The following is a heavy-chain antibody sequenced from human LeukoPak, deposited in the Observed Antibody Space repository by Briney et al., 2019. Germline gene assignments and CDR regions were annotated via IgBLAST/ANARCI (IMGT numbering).Heavy chain of an antibody. Sequence: GSLRLSRTAPGFSFSNYVMSWVRQAPGKGLQWVATISASGQIIRYADSVEGRFTISRDNSKNTLYLQMNSLRAEDTALYYCAKDVQRNYYRYCDYWGQGTLVTVSS. CDR2: ISASGQII. D-gene: IGHD3-10*01. CDR1: GFSFSNYV. CDR3: AKDVQRNYYRYCDY. V-gene: IGHV3-23*01. J-gene: IGHJ4*02.